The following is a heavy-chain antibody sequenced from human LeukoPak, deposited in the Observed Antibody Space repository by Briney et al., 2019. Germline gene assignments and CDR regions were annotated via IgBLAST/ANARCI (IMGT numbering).Heavy chain of an antibody. CDR1: GFTFSSYG. Sequence: GGSLRLSCAASGFTFSSYGMHWVRQAPGKGLEWVAVIWYDGSNKYYADSVKGRFTISRDNSKNTLYLQMNSLRAEDTAVYYCAREGQWLAHAFDIWGQGTMVTVSS. CDR3: AREGQWLAHAFDI. V-gene: IGHV3-33*01. D-gene: IGHD6-19*01. J-gene: IGHJ3*02. CDR2: IWYDGSNK.